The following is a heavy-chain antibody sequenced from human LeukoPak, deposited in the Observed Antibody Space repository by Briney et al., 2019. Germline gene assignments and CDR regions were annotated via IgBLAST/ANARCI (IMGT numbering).Heavy chain of an antibody. Sequence: SETLSLTCTVSGGSISSYYWSWIRQPAGKGLESIGHISTSGSTNYNPSLKSRVTMSVDTSKNQFSLKLSSVTAADTAVYYCATLTGGDDAFDIWGQGTMVTVSS. CDR2: ISTSGST. J-gene: IGHJ3*02. V-gene: IGHV4-4*07. CDR1: GGSISSYY. CDR3: ATLTGGDDAFDI. D-gene: IGHD4-23*01.